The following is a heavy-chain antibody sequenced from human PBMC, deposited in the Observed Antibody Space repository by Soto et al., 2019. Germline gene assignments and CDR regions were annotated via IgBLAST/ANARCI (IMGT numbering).Heavy chain of an antibody. D-gene: IGHD2-21*01. V-gene: IGHV4-39*01. Sequence: SETLSLTCSVSGDSISSSSQYWGWIRQPPGKGLEWIGSIHYSGTSYYNPSLKSRVTIFVDTSKNQLSLKLSTVTAADTAVYYCARHWIAGSSIPWGQGTLVTVSS. CDR1: GDSISSSSQY. J-gene: IGHJ5*02. CDR3: ARHWIAGSSIP. CDR2: IHYSGTS.